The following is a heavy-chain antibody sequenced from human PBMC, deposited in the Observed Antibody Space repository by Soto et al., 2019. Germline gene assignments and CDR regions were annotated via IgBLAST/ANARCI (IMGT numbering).Heavy chain of an antibody. D-gene: IGHD6-13*01. CDR3: AKDQGAMVKSSSWPLDY. Sequence: EVQLLESGGGLVQPGGSLRLSCAASGFTFSSYAMSWVRQAPGKGLEWVSAISGSGGSTYYADSVKGRFTISRDNSKNTLYLQMNSLRAEDTAIYYCAKDQGAMVKSSSWPLDYWGQGTLVTVSS. V-gene: IGHV3-23*01. J-gene: IGHJ4*02. CDR2: ISGSGGST. CDR1: GFTFSSYA.